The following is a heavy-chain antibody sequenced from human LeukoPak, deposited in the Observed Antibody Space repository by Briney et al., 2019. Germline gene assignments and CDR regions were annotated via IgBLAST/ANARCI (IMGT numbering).Heavy chain of an antibody. Sequence: SETLSLTCTVSGGSIRSSSYYWGWIRQPPGQGLEWIGSVYYSGSTYYNPSLKSRVTISVDTSKNQFSLKLSSVTAADTAVYYCARHYCSSTSCNFDYWGQGNMVTVSS. CDR3: ARHYCSSTSCNFDY. D-gene: IGHD2-2*01. V-gene: IGHV4-39*01. CDR1: GGSIRSSSYY. CDR2: VYYSGST. J-gene: IGHJ4*02.